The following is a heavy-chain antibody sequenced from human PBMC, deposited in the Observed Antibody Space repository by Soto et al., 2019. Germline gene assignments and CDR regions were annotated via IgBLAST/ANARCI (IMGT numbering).Heavy chain of an antibody. Sequence: VQLVESGGGVVQPGRSLRLSCAASGFTFSDDAMHWVRQAPGKGLEWVAVVSHDRRKPHYADSVMGRFTISRDSSKNTVSLEMTSLRAEDTAVYYCAKGGRQWLVTSDFNYWGQGALVTVSS. CDR3: AKGGRQWLVTSDFNY. V-gene: IGHV3-30*18. CDR2: VSHDRRKP. D-gene: IGHD6-19*01. J-gene: IGHJ4*02. CDR1: GFTFSDDA.